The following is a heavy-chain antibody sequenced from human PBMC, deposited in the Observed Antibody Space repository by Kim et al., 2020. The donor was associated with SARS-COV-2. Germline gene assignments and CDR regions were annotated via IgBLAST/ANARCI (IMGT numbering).Heavy chain of an antibody. CDR2: IYHSGST. CDR3: ARGESSGYYSVRFDY. D-gene: IGHD3-22*01. J-gene: IGHJ4*02. Sequence: SETLSLTCAVSGGSISSSNWWSWVRQPPGKGLEWIGEIYHSGSTNYNPSLKSRVTISVDKSKNQFSLKLSSVTAADTAVYYCARGESSGYYSVRFDYWGQGTLVTVSS. V-gene: IGHV4-4*02. CDR1: GGSISSSNW.